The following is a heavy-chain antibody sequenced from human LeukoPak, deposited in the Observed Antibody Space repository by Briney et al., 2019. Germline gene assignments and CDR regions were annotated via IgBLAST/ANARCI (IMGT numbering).Heavy chain of an antibody. CDR3: TRGGVDY. V-gene: IGHV3-74*01. CDR1: GFTFSNYW. J-gene: IGHJ4*02. D-gene: IGHD3-10*01. Sequence: GGSLRLSCAASGFTFSNYWMHWVRQAPGKGLVWVSRINSDGSTTTYADSVKGRFTISRDNAKNTLYLQMNSLGAEDTAVYFCTRGGVDYWGQGTLVTVSS. CDR2: INSDGSTT.